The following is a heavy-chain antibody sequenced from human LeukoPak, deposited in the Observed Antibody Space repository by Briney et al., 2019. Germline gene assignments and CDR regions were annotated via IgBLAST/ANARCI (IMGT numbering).Heavy chain of an antibody. Sequence: ASVKVSCKASGGTFSSYAISWVRQAPGQGLEWMGRIIPILGIANYAQKFQGRVTITADKSTSTAYMELSSLRSEDTAVYYCERGSTESGGSALYYYYMDVWGKGTTVTVSS. J-gene: IGHJ6*03. CDR2: IIPILGIA. D-gene: IGHD2-15*01. CDR3: ERGSTESGGSALYYYYMDV. V-gene: IGHV1-69*04. CDR1: GGTFSSYA.